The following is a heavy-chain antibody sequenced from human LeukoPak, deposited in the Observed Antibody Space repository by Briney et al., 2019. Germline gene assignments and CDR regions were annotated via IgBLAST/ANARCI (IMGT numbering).Heavy chain of an antibody. D-gene: IGHD3-10*01. V-gene: IGHV1-18*01. CDR3: ARDYYYYGSGSYWVEHYYYYYYMDV. J-gene: IGHJ6*03. Sequence: ASVKVSCKASGYTFTSYGISWVRQAPGQGLEWMGWISAYNGNTNYAQKLQGRVTMTTDTSTSTAYKELRSLRSDDTAVYYCARDYYYYGSGSYWVEHYYYYYYMDVWGKGTTVTVSS. CDR1: GYTFTSYG. CDR2: ISAYNGNT.